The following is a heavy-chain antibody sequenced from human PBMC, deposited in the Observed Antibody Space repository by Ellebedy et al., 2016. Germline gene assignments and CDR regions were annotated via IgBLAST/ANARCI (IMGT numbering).Heavy chain of an antibody. Sequence: ASVKVSXXASGYTFTSYYMHWVRQAPGQGLEWMGIINPSGGSTSYAQKFQGRVTMTRDTSTSTDYMELRSLRSDDTAVYYCARGYLTGSVPLRGYFDYWGQGTLVTVSS. V-gene: IGHV1-46*01. J-gene: IGHJ4*02. D-gene: IGHD6-13*01. CDR2: INPSGGST. CDR3: ARGYLTGSVPLRGYFDY. CDR1: GYTFTSYY.